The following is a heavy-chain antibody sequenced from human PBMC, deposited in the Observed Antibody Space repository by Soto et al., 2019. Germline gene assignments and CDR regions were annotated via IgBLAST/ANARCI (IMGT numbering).Heavy chain of an antibody. CDR1: GGSVSSYY. CDR3: ARGDSYYYDSSGYYFDY. J-gene: IGHJ4*02. Sequence: SETLSLTCTVSGGSVSSYYWSWIRQPPGKGLEWIGYIYYSGSTNYNPSLKSRVTISVDTSKNQFSLKLSSVTAADTAVYYCARGDSYYYDSSGYYFDYRGQGTLVTVSS. D-gene: IGHD3-22*01. V-gene: IGHV4-59*02. CDR2: IYYSGST.